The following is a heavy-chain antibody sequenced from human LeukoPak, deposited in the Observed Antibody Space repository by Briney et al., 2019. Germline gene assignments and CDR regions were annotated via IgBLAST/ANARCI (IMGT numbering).Heavy chain of an antibody. J-gene: IGHJ2*01. V-gene: IGHV4-59*01. CDR2: IYYSEST. D-gene: IGHD2-2*01. Sequence: SETLSLTCTVSGGSISSYYWSWIRQPPGKGLEWIGYIYYSESTNYNPSLKSRVTISVDTSKNQFSLKLSSVTAADTAVYYCARASSLYWYFDLWGRGTLVTVSS. CDR1: GGSISSYY. CDR3: ARASSLYWYFDL.